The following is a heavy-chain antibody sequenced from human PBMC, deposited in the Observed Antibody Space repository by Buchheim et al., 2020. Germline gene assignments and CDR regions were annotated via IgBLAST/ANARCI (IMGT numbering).Heavy chain of an antibody. V-gene: IGHV4-4*02. D-gene: IGHD2-21*01. CDR3: TRIPNI. CDR1: GGYVRSSNW. Sequence: QVQLQESGPGVVKPSGTLSLTCAVSGGYVRSSNWWSWIRQPPGKGLEWIGEIDHSGKTNIHPALKSRVTLSVYNSKNHFSLNLIAVTAADTAIYYCTRIPNIWGPGT. J-gene: IGHJ3*02. CDR2: IDHSGKT.